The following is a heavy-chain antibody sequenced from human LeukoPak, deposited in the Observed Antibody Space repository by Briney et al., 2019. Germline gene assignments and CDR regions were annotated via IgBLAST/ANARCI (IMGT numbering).Heavy chain of an antibody. V-gene: IGHV4-59*01. CDR3: ARGRYSYGLRATFDY. Sequence: PSETLSLTCTVSGGSISSYYWSWIRQPPGKGLEWIGYIYYSGSTNYNPSLKSRVTISVDTSKNQLSLKLSSVTAADTAVYYCARGRYSYGLRATFDYWGQGTLVTVSS. CDR2: IYYSGST. D-gene: IGHD5-18*01. J-gene: IGHJ4*02. CDR1: GGSISSYY.